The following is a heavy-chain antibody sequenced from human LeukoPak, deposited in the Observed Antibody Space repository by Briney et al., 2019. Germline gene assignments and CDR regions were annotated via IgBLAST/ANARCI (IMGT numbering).Heavy chain of an antibody. Sequence: GGSLRLSCATSGFTFTDYYMSWIRQAPGKGLEWVSYISVSGTTMYYADSVKGRFTLSRDNAQNSLYLQMNSLRAEDTAVYYCTRGSYGDYEYWGQGTLVTVSS. CDR2: ISVSGTTM. D-gene: IGHD4-17*01. V-gene: IGHV3-11*04. CDR3: TRGSYGDYEY. J-gene: IGHJ4*02. CDR1: GFTFTDYY.